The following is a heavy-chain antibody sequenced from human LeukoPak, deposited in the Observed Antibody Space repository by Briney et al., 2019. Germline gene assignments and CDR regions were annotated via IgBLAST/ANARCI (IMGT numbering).Heavy chain of an antibody. CDR3: ARRGYGIAAAGFD. CDR1: GFTFSSYA. J-gene: IGHJ4*02. Sequence: PGRSLRLSCAASGFTFSSYAMHWVRQAPGKGLEWVAVISYDGSNKYYADSVKGRFTISRDNSKNTLYLQMNSLRAEDTAVYYCARRGYGIAAAGFDWGQGTLVTVSS. V-gene: IGHV3-30-3*01. CDR2: ISYDGSNK. D-gene: IGHD6-13*01.